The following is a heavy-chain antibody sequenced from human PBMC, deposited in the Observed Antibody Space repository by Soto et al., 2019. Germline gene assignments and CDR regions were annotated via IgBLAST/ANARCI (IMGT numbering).Heavy chain of an antibody. V-gene: IGHV3-11*01. D-gene: IGHD3-3*01. CDR3: ARGVEDYDFWSGYPGIWFDP. CDR2: ISSSGSTI. CDR1: GFTFSDYY. Sequence: QVQLVESGGGLVQPGGSLRLSCAASGFTFSDYYMSWIRQAPGKGLEWVSYISSSGSTIYYADSVKGRFTISRDNAKNSLSLQMNSLRAEDTAVYYCARGVEDYDFWSGYPGIWFDPWGQGTLVTVSS. J-gene: IGHJ5*02.